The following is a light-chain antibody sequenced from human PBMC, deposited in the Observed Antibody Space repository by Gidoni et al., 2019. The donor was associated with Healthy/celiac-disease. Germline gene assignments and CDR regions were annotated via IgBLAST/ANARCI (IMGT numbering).Light chain of an antibody. CDR2: RDS. Sequence: RITCGGNNIGSKNVHWYQQKPGQAPVLVIYRDSNRPSGIPERFSGSNSGNTATLTISRAQAGDEADYYCQVWDSSTVVFGGGTKLTVL. J-gene: IGLJ2*01. CDR3: QVWDSSTVV. CDR1: NIGSKN. V-gene: IGLV3-9*01.